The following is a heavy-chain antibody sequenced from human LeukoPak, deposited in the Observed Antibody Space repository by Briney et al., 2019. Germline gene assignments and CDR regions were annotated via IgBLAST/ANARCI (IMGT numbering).Heavy chain of an antibody. J-gene: IGHJ4*02. V-gene: IGHV3-30-3*01. Sequence: PGGSLRLSCAASGFTFSSYAMHWVRQAPGKGLEWVAVISYDGSNKYYADSVKGRFTISRDNSKNTLYLQMNSLRAEDTAVYYCARAESGGIYYFDYWGQGTLVTVS. CDR2: ISYDGSNK. D-gene: IGHD6-13*01. CDR1: GFTFSSYA. CDR3: ARAESGGIYYFDY.